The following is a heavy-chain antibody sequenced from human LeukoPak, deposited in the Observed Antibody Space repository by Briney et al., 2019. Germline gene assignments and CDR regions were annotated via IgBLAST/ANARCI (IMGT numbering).Heavy chain of an antibody. CDR3: ARHSGHNYGYFGY. Sequence: SETLSLTCTVSGGSISKFYWNWIRQPPGKGLEWIGYIYYSGSTNYNPSLKSRVTISVDTSKNQFSLKLSSVTAADTAVYYCARHSGHNYGYFGYRGQGTLVTVSS. V-gene: IGHV4-59*08. D-gene: IGHD5-18*01. J-gene: IGHJ4*02. CDR1: GGSISKFY. CDR2: IYYSGST.